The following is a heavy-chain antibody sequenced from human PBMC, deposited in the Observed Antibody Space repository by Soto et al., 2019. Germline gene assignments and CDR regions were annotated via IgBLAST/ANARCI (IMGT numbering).Heavy chain of an antibody. Sequence: QVQLVQSGAEVKKPGSSLSVSCRASGGPFSSLAFSWGRQAPGQGLEWMGGLVPVFGTANYAQKFQDRVTITADKSTSTSYMELSSLRSEDTAVYYCARSPGVFDYWGQGTLVTVSS. CDR1: GGPFSSLA. CDR2: LVPVFGTA. CDR3: ARSPGVFDY. V-gene: IGHV1-69*06. J-gene: IGHJ4*02. D-gene: IGHD3-10*01.